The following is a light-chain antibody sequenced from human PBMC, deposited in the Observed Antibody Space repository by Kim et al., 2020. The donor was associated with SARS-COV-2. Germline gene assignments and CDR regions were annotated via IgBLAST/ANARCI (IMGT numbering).Light chain of an antibody. J-gene: IGKJ4*01. CDR3: HQYVDSPLT. V-gene: IGKV3D-20*01. CDR2: DAS. CDR1: QTITRSY. Sequence: SPGERATLSCGASQTITRSYLAWYQQKPGLAPRLLIYDASTRATGIPDRFIGSGSGTKFTLTISSVEPEDFAVYYCHQYVDSPLTFGGGTKVDIK.